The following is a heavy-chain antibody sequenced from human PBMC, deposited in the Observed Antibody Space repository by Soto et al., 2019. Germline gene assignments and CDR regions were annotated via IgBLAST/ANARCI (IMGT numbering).Heavy chain of an antibody. V-gene: IGHV4-31*03. CDR1: GGSISSSHYY. CDR3: ARETPQGRETCFGLNV. Sequence: QVQLRESGPGLVKPSQTLSLTCTVSGGSISSSHYYWTWIRQHPGKGREWIGYILYSGNTYYNPSLKGRVTFSLDPSKNQFSLDLDSLTAADTAVYYCARETPQGRETCFGLNVWGQGTTVTVSS. J-gene: IGHJ6*02. CDR2: ILYSGNT. D-gene: IGHD1-26*01.